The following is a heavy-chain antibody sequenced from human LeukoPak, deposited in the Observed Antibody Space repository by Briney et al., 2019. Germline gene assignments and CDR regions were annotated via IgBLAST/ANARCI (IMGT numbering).Heavy chain of an antibody. D-gene: IGHD2-2*01. CDR3: AREYCSSTSCYNWFDP. Sequence: HWASVKVSCKASGYTFTGYYMHWVRQAPGQGLEWMGWINPNSGGTNYAQKFQGRVTMTRDTSISTAYMELSRLRSEDTAVYYCAREYCSSTSCYNWFDPWGQGTLVTVSS. CDR2: INPNSGGT. CDR1: GYTFTGYY. V-gene: IGHV1-2*02. J-gene: IGHJ5*02.